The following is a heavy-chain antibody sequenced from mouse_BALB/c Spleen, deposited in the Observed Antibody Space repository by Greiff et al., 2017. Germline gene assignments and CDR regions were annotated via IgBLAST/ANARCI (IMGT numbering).Heavy chain of an antibody. CDR3: ARQEGYYYGSSWAY. D-gene: IGHD1-1*01. CDR2: ISSGGGST. V-gene: IGHV5-12-1*01. Sequence: EVNVVESGGGLVKPGGSLKLSCAASGFAFSSYDMSWVRQTPEKRLEWVAYISSGGGSTYYPDTVKGRFTISRDNAKNTLYLQMSSLKSEDTAMYYCARQEGYYYGSSWAYWGQGTLVTVSA. CDR1: GFAFSSYD. J-gene: IGHJ3*01.